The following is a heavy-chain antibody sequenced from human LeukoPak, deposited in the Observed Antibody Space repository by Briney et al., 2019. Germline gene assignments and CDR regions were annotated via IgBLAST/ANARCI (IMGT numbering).Heavy chain of an antibody. V-gene: IGHV1-69*13. D-gene: IGHD5-24*01. CDR2: IIPIFGTP. CDR1: GGXFSSYA. CDR3: VRGGSRMATISVADY. Sequence: SVKVSCKASGGXFSSYAITWVRQAPGQGLEWMGGIIPIFGTPNYAQKFQGRVTITADESTSTAYMELSTLRSEDTAVYYCVRGGSRMATISVADYWGQGTLVTVSS. J-gene: IGHJ4*02.